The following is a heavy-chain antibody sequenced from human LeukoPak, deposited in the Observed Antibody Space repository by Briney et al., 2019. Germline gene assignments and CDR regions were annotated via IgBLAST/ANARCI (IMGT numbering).Heavy chain of an antibody. D-gene: IGHD2-2*01. V-gene: IGHV3-23*01. CDR2: ISVSGDNT. J-gene: IGHJ4*02. Sequence: GGSLRLSCAVSGLTLSNYGMSWVRQAPGKGLEWVSAISVSGDNTYYADSVKARFTISRDNSKNTLYLQMNSLRAEDTAVYYCARPYSSSVQRYFDYWGQGTLVTVSS. CDR3: ARPYSSSVQRYFDY. CDR1: GLTLSNYG.